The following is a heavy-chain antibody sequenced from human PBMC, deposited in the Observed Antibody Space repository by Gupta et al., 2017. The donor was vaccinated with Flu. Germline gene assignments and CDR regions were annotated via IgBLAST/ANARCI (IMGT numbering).Heavy chain of an antibody. J-gene: IGHJ6*02. V-gene: IGHV3-21*01. CDR1: GFTFSSYS. CDR3: ARDRYYDFWSGYDHYGMDV. Sequence: EVQLVESGGGLVKPGGSLRLSCAASGFTFSSYSMNWVRQAPGKGLEWVSSISSSSSYIYYADSVKGRFTISRDNAKNSLYLQMNSLRAEDTAVYYCARDRYYDFWSGYDHYGMDVWGQGTTVTVSS. CDR2: ISSSSSYI. D-gene: IGHD3-3*01.